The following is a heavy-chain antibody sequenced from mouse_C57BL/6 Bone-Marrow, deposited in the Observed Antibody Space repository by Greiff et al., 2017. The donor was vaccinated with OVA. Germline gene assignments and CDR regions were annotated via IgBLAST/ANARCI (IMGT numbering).Heavy chain of an antibody. D-gene: IGHD1-1*01. CDR2: IYPGDGDT. CDR3: ARSNGSSSWFAY. J-gene: IGHJ3*01. V-gene: IGHV1-82*01. Sequence: QVQLQQSGPELVKPGASVKISCKASGYAFSSSWMNWVKQRPGKGLEWIGRIYPGDGDTNYNGKFKGKATLTADKSSSTAYMQLSSLTSEDSAVXFCARSNGSSSWFAYWGQGTLVTVSA. CDR1: GYAFSSSW.